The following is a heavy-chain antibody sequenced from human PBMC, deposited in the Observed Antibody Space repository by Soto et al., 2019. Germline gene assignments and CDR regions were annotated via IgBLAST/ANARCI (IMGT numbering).Heavy chain of an antibody. J-gene: IGHJ4*02. D-gene: IGHD3-16*01. CDR2: IPGSGAKT. Sequence: GGSLRLSCAASGFSFNNYAMTWVRQAPGKGLEWVSIIPGSGAKTYYAESVRGRFTISRDNSRNTMFLQMSSLRAEDRGTYYCAKNLDGGSCIFDYWGQGARVTAS. CDR1: GFSFNNYA. V-gene: IGHV3-23*01. CDR3: AKNLDGGSCIFDY.